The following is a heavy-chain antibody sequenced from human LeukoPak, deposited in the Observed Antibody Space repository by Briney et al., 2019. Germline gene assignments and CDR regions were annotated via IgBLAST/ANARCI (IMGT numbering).Heavy chain of an antibody. J-gene: IGHJ4*02. CDR1: GGSFSGYY. Sequence: KPSETLSLTCAVYGGSFSGYYWSWIRQPRGKGLGVFGEINHGGSTNYTASLRSRVTISVDTSKNPLSLKLSTVTAADTAVYYCGKDWRYTTMVSNYFDYWGQGALVTVSS. V-gene: IGHV4-34*01. CDR3: GKDWRYTTMVSNYFDY. CDR2: INHGGST. D-gene: IGHD5-18*01.